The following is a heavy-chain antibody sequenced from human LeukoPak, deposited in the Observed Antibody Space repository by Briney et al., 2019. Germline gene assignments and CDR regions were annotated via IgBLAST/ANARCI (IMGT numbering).Heavy chain of an antibody. CDR2: TYYTSKWNN. J-gene: IGHJ5*02. CDR3: ARQAYRRFDP. V-gene: IGHV6-1*01. Sequence: KPSQTLSLTCAISGDSVSSNSVAWNWFRQSPSRGLEWLGRTYYTSKWNNDYAVSVQSRIAVNPDTSKNQFSLHLNSVTPEDTAVYYCARQAYRRFDPRGQGTLVTVSS. CDR1: GDSVSSNSVA.